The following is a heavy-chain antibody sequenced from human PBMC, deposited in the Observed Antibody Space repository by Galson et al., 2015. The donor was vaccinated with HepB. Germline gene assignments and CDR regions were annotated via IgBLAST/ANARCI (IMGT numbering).Heavy chain of an antibody. V-gene: IGHV3-33*01. Sequence: SLRLSCAASGFSFSSCGMHWVRQAPGKGLEWVAVIWYDGSNKYYADSVKGRFTISRDNSKNTLYLQMNSLRAEDMAVYYCARGYCSSTSCSDYWGQGTLVTVSS. J-gene: IGHJ4*02. CDR3: ARGYCSSTSCSDY. CDR2: IWYDGSNK. D-gene: IGHD2-2*01. CDR1: GFSFSSCG.